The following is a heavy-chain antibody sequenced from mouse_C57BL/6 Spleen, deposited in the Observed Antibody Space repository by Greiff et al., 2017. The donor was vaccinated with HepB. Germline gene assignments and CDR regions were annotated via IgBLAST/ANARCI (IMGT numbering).Heavy chain of an antibody. V-gene: IGHV15-2*01. Sequence: VQLQQSGSELMSPGSSVKLSCKDFDSEVFPIAYMSWVRQKPGHGFEWVGGILPSIGSTIYGEKLEDKATLDAETLSNTAYLELNSLTTEDAAVYYCARGDYDGDYYAIDYWGQGTSVTVSS. CDR1: DSEVFPIAY. CDR2: ILPSIGST. CDR3: ARGDYDGDYYAIDY. J-gene: IGHJ4*01. D-gene: IGHD2-4*01.